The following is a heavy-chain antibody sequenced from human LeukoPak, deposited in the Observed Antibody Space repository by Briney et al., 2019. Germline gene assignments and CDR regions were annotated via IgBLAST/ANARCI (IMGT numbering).Heavy chain of an antibody. J-gene: IGHJ4*02. Sequence: GGSLRLSCAASGFTFSSYAMHWVRQAPRTGLERVAVISYDGSNKYYADSVKGRFTISRDNSKNTLYLQMNSLRAEDTAVYYCARDQDSSGWYTFDYWGQGTLVTVSS. CDR1: GFTFSSYA. CDR2: ISYDGSNK. V-gene: IGHV3-30*04. D-gene: IGHD6-19*01. CDR3: ARDQDSSGWYTFDY.